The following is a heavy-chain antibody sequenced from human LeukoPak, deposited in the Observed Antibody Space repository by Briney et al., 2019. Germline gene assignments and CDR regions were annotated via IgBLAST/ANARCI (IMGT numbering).Heavy chain of an antibody. V-gene: IGHV4-4*09. J-gene: IGHJ6*03. CDR2: IYTSGST. CDR3: ARRVGYDYYYYMDV. CDR1: GGSISSYY. D-gene: IGHD5-12*01. Sequence: SETLSLTCTVSGGSISSYYWSWIRQPPGKGLEWIGYIYTSGSTNYNPSLKSRVTISVDTSKNQFSLKLSSVTAADTAVYYCARRVGYDYYYYMDVWGKGTTVTVSS.